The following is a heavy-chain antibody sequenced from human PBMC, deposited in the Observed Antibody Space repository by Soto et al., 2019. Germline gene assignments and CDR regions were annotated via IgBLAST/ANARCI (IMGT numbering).Heavy chain of an antibody. CDR2: IYPGDSDT. CDR1: GYSFTSYG. CDR3: ARLGSSADY. D-gene: IGHD6-6*01. J-gene: IGHJ4*02. V-gene: IGHV5-51*01. Sequence: GESVKICWKGSGYSFTSYGIGWVRQMPGKGLEWMGIIYPGDSDTRYSPSFQGQVTISADKSISTAYLQWSSLKASDNAMYYCARLGSSADYWGQGTLVTVSS.